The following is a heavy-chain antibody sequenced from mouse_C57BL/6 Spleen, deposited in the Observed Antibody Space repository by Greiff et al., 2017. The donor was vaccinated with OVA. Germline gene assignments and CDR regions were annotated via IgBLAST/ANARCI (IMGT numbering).Heavy chain of an antibody. CDR3: ARYWLFDY. CDR1: GFTFSSYA. Sequence: EVKLMESGGGLVKPGGSLKLSCAASGFTFSSYAMSWVRQTPEKRLEWVATISDGGSYTYYPDNVKGRFTISRDNAKNNLYLQMSHLKSEDTAMYYCARYWLFDYWGQGTTLTVSS. CDR2: ISDGGSYT. J-gene: IGHJ2*01. D-gene: IGHD4-1*01. V-gene: IGHV5-4*03.